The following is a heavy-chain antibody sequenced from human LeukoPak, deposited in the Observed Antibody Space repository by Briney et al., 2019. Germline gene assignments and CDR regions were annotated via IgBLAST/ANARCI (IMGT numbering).Heavy chain of an antibody. CDR1: GGSITGYY. V-gene: IGHV4-4*07. D-gene: IGHD3-22*01. CDR3: AREEFLHEIDSSGYFVY. CDR2: VYSSGVG. J-gene: IGHJ4*02. Sequence: PSETLSLTCTVSGGSITGYYWNWIRQPAGQGLEWLGRVYSSGVGNYNPSLTSRVTMSVDTSKNQFSLKLTSLTAADTAVYYCAREEFLHEIDSSGYFVYWGQGALVTVSS.